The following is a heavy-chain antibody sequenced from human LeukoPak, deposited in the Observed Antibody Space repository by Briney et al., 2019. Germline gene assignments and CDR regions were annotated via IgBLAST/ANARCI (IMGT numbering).Heavy chain of an antibody. Sequence: SETLSLTCAVYGGSFSGYYWTWIRQPPGKGLEWIGVIFHSGSTNFNPSLKSRVTISLDTSKNQFSLKLSSVTAADTAVYYCAGGRRDGYSNYWYFDLWGRGTLVTVSS. CDR2: IFHSGST. CDR3: AGGRRDGYSNYWYFDL. J-gene: IGHJ2*01. CDR1: GGSFSGYY. D-gene: IGHD5-24*01. V-gene: IGHV4-34*01.